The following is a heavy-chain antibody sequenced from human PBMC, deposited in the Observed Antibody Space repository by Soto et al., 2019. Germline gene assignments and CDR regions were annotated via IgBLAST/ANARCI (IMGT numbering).Heavy chain of an antibody. CDR2: ISGSGGHT. V-gene: IGHV3-23*01. D-gene: IGHD1-26*01. Sequence: SLRLSCAASGFTFSSYAVTWVRQAPGMGLEWVSTISGSGGHTFYADSVKGRFIISRDNSKNTLYLQMDSLRAEDTAVYYCAKRDSSVGYVMDVWGQGTTVTVSS. J-gene: IGHJ6*02. CDR1: GFTFSSYA. CDR3: AKRDSSVGYVMDV.